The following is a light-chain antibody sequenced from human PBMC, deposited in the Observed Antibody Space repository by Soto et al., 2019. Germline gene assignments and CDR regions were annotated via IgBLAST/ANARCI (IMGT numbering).Light chain of an antibody. V-gene: IGLV7-43*01. Sequence: QTVVTQEPSLTVSPGGTVTLTCASSAGAVTSAYYTNWLQQKPGQAPRALIYSTSEKHSCTPARFSGSLLGGKAALTLSAAQPEDEADYYCLLYYGGAQVLFCGGTKLTVL. CDR3: LLYYGGAQVL. J-gene: IGLJ2*01. CDR2: STS. CDR1: AGAVTSAYY.